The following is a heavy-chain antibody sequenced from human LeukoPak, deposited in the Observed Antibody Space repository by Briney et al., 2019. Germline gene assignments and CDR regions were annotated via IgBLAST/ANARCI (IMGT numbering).Heavy chain of an antibody. CDR1: GGTFSSYA. CDR2: IIPILGIA. Sequence: SVKVSCKASGGTFSSYAISWVRQAPGQGLEWMGRIIPILGIANYAQKFQGRVTITADKSTSTAYMELSSLRSEDTAVYYCASLVVVKPKTPQDYYYYGMDVWGQGTTVTVSS. CDR3: ASLVVVKPKTPQDYYYYGMDV. V-gene: IGHV1-69*04. D-gene: IGHD2-21*01. J-gene: IGHJ6*02.